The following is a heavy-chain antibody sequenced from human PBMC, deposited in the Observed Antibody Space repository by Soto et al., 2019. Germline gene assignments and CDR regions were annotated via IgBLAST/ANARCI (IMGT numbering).Heavy chain of an antibody. J-gene: IGHJ5*02. V-gene: IGHV1-18*04. CDR2: ISAYNGNT. CDR1: GYTVTSYG. CDR3: ARIIAAADSSNWFDP. Sequence: ASVKVSCKASGYTVTSYGISWVRQAPGQGLEWMGWISAYNGNTNYAQKLQGRVTMTTDTSTSTAYMELRSLRSDDTAVYYCARIIAAADSSNWFDPWGQGTLVTVSS. D-gene: IGHD6-13*01.